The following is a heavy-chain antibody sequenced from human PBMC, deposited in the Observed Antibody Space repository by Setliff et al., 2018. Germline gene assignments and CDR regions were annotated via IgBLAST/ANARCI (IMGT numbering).Heavy chain of an antibody. CDR2: IRSKANSYAT. CDR1: GFTLSGSA. CDR3: TRTSGLQFFNYYMDV. D-gene: IGHD3-3*01. Sequence: GGSLRLSCAASGFTLSGSAVHWVRQASGKGLEWVGRIRSKANSYATVYAASVKGRFTISRDDSKNTAFLQMNSLKTEDTAVYYCTRTSGLQFFNYYMDVWGKGTTVTVSS. J-gene: IGHJ6*03. V-gene: IGHV3-73*01.